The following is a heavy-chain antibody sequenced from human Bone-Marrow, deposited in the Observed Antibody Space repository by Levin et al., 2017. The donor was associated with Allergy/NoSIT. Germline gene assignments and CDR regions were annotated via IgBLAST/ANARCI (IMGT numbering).Heavy chain of an antibody. D-gene: IGHD2-2*01. J-gene: IGHJ3*02. CDR2: ISYDGSNKYYISYDGSNK. CDR1: GFSFSNYG. Sequence: GGSLRLSCVASGFSFSNYGMHWVRQAPGKGLEWVALISYDGSNKYYISYDGSNKYYTDSVKGRFTISRDNSKNTLYLQMNSLRAEDTAIYYCVKDQGYCSSTSCYAPDAFDIWGQGTMVTVSS. V-gene: IGHV3-30*18. CDR3: VKDQGYCSSTSCYAPDAFDI.